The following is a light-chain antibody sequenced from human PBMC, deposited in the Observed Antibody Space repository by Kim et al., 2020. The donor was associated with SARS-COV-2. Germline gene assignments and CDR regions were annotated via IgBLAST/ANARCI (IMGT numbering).Light chain of an antibody. CDR2: DAS. V-gene: IGKV1-33*01. Sequence: ASAGDRVTTTCQAMQDIKKYLNWFKKKPGKAPKLLIYDASNLEIGVPSRFSGSGSGTDFTLTISGLQPVDVATYYCQQSDKLPLTFGPGTKVDIK. CDR3: QQSDKLPLT. J-gene: IGKJ3*01. CDR1: QDIKKY.